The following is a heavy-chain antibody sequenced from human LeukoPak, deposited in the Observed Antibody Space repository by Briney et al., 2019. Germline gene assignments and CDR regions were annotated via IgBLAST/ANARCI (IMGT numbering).Heavy chain of an antibody. CDR1: GFTFSSYA. J-gene: IGHJ6*03. V-gene: IGHV3-23*01. CDR2: ISGSGGST. Sequence: SGGSLRLSCAASGFTFSSYAMSWVRQAPGKGLEWVSAISGSGGSTYYADSVKGRFTISRDNSKNTLYLQMNSLRAEDTAVYYCAKDLQKAPERSGYYMDVWGKGTTVTVSS. D-gene: IGHD1-1*01. CDR3: AKDLQKAPERSGYYMDV.